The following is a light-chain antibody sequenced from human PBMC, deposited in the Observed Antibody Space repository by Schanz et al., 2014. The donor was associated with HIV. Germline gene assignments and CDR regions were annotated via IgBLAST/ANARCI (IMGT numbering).Light chain of an antibody. V-gene: IGLV6-57*04. CDR1: SGSIATNY. CDR3: QSYDNNNRWV. Sequence: NFMLTQPHSVSESPGKTVTISCTRSSGSIATNYVQRYQQRPGGGPTTVIYEDDQRPSGVPDRFSGSIDSSSNSASLTISGLRTEDEADYYCQSYDNNNRWVFGGGTKLTVL. CDR2: EDD. J-gene: IGLJ3*02.